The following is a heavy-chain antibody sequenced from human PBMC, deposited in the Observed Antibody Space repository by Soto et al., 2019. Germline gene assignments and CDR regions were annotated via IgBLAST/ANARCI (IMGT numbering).Heavy chain of an antibody. D-gene: IGHD3-16*02. Sequence: GGSLRLSCAASGFTFDDYAMHWVRQAPGKGLEWVSGISWNSGSIGYADSVKGRFTISRDNAKNSLYQQMNSLRAEDTALYYCAKDQAYDYIWGSYRQRNINAFDIWGQGTMVTVSS. CDR3: AKDQAYDYIWGSYRQRNINAFDI. CDR1: GFTFDDYA. CDR2: ISWNSGSI. J-gene: IGHJ3*02. V-gene: IGHV3-9*01.